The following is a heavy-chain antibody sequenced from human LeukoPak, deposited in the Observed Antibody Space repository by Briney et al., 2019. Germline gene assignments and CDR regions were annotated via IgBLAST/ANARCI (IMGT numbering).Heavy chain of an antibody. CDR2: INPNSGGT. CDR3: ARLRDTAMVPYFDY. J-gene: IGHJ4*02. V-gene: IGHV1-2*02. D-gene: IGHD5-18*01. CDR1: GYTFTGYY. Sequence: GASVKVSCKASGYTFTGYYMHWVRQAPGQGLEWMGWINPNSGGTNYAQKFQGRVTMTRDTSISTAYMELSRLRSDDTAVYYCARLRDTAMVPYFDYWGQGTLVTVSS.